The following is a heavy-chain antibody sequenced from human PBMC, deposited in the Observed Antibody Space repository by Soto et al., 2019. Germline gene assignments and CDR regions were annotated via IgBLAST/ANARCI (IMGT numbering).Heavy chain of an antibody. V-gene: IGHV1-69*13. CDR2: IIPIFGTA. J-gene: IGHJ4*02. Sequence: GASVKVSCKASGYTFTSYGISWVLQAPGQGLEWMGGIIPIFGTANYAQKFQGRVTITADESTSTAYMELSSLRSEDTAVYYCAYRPSYCSSTSCPYSSWGQGTLVTVS. CDR1: GYTFTSYG. CDR3: AYRPSYCSSTSCPYSS. D-gene: IGHD2-2*01.